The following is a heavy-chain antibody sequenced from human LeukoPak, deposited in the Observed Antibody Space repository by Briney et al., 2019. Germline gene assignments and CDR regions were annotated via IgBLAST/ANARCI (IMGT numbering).Heavy chain of an antibody. Sequence: SVKVSCKASGYTFTGYYMHWVRQAPGQGLEWMGGIIPIFGTANYAQKFQGRVTITADESTSTAYMELSSLRSEDTAVYYCARSSFSSTSPFDYWGQGTLVTVSS. CDR3: ARSSFSSTSPFDY. J-gene: IGHJ4*02. CDR1: GYTFTGYY. D-gene: IGHD2-2*01. CDR2: IIPIFGTA. V-gene: IGHV1-69*13.